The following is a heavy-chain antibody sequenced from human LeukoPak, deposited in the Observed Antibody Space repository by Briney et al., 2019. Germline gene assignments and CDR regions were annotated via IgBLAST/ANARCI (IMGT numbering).Heavy chain of an antibody. J-gene: IGHJ4*02. D-gene: IGHD4-17*01. CDR2: ISYDGSNK. V-gene: IGHV3-30*18. Sequence: PGGSLRLSCAASGFTVSSNYMSWVRQAPGKGLEWVAVISYDGSNKYYADSVKGRFTISRDNSKNTLYLQMNSLRAEDTAVYYCAKGFGDYGEEIHFGYWGQGTLVTVSS. CDR1: GFTVSSNY. CDR3: AKGFGDYGEEIHFGY.